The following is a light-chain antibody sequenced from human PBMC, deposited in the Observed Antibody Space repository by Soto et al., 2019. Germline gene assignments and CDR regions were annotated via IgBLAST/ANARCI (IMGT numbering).Light chain of an antibody. Sequence: QSALTQPASVSGSPGQSITISCTGTSSDVGGYNYLSWYQQHPGKAPRVMIYEDSNRPSGVANRFAGSKSGNTASLTIAGLPADDADYYFSSSYTTSGAPVFGGGTQLTVL. CDR2: EDS. CDR1: SSDVGGYNY. V-gene: IGLV2-14*01. CDR3: SSYTTSGAPV. J-gene: IGLJ3*02.